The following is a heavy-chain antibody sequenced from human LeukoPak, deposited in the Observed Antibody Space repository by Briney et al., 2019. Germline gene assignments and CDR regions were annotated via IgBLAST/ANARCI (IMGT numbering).Heavy chain of an antibody. V-gene: IGHV3-74*01. CDR1: GFTFSSYW. J-gene: IGHJ4*02. CDR3: AKGGKWDVTPFDY. CDR2: IASDGSST. Sequence: GGSLRLSCAASGFTFSSYWMNWVRQAPGKGLVWVSRIASDGSSTTYADSVKGRFSISRDNAKNTLYLQVNSLRAEDTAVYYCAKGGKWDVTPFDYWGQGTLVTVSS. D-gene: IGHD1-26*01.